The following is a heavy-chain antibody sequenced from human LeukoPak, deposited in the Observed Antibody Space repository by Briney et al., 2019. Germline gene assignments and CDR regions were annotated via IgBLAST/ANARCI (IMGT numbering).Heavy chain of an antibody. D-gene: IGHD2/OR15-2a*01. CDR2: ISGSGGST. CDR1: GFTFRSYP. Sequence: GGSLRLSCAASGFTFRSYPMNWVRQAPGEGLEWVSTISGSGGSTYYADSVRGRFTISRDNSKNTLYLQMSRLRAEDTAVYYCAKERTQTTSFDYWGQGTLVTVSS. J-gene: IGHJ4*02. V-gene: IGHV3-23*01. CDR3: AKERTQTTSFDY.